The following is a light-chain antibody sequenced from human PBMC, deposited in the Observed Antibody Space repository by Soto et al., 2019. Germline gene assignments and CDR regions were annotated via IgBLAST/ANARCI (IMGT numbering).Light chain of an antibody. CDR3: QQYGSSPFT. J-gene: IGKJ3*01. CDR1: QTVSSIY. V-gene: IGKV3-20*01. Sequence: EIVLTQSPGTLSLSPGERATLSCRASQTVSSIYLAWYQQKPGQAPRLLISGASNRATGIPDRFSGSGSGTDFTLPINRLEPEDFAVYYCQQYGSSPFTFGPGTKVDIK. CDR2: GAS.